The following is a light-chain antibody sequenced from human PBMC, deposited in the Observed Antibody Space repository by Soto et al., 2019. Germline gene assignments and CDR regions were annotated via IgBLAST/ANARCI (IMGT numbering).Light chain of an antibody. CDR3: QQFNSYPIT. CDR1: QDIRGA. J-gene: IGKJ5*01. CDR2: DVS. Sequence: AIQLTQSPSSLSASVGDRVTITCRASQDIRGALAWYQQKPGKAPKMLIYDVSTLESGVPLRFXXXSSXTXXXXXXXXXQPVDFATYYCQQFNSYPITFGQGTRLEIK. V-gene: IGKV1-13*02.